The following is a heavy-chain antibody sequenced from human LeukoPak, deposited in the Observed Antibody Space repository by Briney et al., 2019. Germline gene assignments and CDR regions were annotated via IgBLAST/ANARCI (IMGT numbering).Heavy chain of an antibody. D-gene: IGHD2-2*01. Sequence: GASVKVSCKASGYTFTGYYMHWVRQAPGQGLEWMGWINPNSGGTNYAQKFQGRVTMTRDTSISTGYMELSRLRSDDTAVYYCATDRPYCSSTSCYKYFQHWGQGTLVTVSS. CDR2: INPNSGGT. J-gene: IGHJ1*01. V-gene: IGHV1-2*02. CDR1: GYTFTGYY. CDR3: ATDRPYCSSTSCYKYFQH.